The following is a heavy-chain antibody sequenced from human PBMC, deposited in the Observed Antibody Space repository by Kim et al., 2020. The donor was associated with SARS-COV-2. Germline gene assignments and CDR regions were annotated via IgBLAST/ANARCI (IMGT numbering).Heavy chain of an antibody. D-gene: IGHD2-21*02. J-gene: IGHJ4*02. CDR2: ISGSGGST. CDR3: AKDRPRPAYCGGDCRGDDY. Sequence: GGSLRLSCAASGFTFSSYAMSWVRQAPGKGLEWVSAISGSGGSTYYADSVKGRFTISRDNSKNTLYLQMNSLRAEDTAVYYCAKDRPRPAYCGGDCRGDDYWGQGTLVTVSS. V-gene: IGHV3-23*01. CDR1: GFTFSSYA.